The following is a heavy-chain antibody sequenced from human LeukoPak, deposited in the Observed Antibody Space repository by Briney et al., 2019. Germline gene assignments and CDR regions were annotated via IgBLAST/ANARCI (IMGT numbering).Heavy chain of an antibody. CDR2: ISAYNGNT. Sequence: ASVKVSCKASGGTFSSYAISWVRQAPGQGLEWMGWISAYNGNTNYAQKLQGRVTMTTDTSTSTAYMELSSLRSEDTAVYYCARDHSRTNAFDIWGQGTMVTVSS. CDR1: GGTFSSYA. V-gene: IGHV1-18*01. CDR3: ARDHSRTNAFDI. J-gene: IGHJ3*02.